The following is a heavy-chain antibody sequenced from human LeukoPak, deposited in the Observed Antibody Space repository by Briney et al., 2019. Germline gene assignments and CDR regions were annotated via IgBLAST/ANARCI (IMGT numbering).Heavy chain of an antibody. CDR1: GFALSTYE. J-gene: IGHJ5*02. CDR2: ITISGHTK. V-gene: IGHV3-48*03. Sequence: GGSLRLSCAASGFALSTYEMNWVRQAPGKGLEWIADITISGHTKNYADSVKGRFTISRDNARTSLYLQMNSLRVEDTGVYYCARGDPHADLWGQGTLVTVSS. CDR3: ARGDPHADL.